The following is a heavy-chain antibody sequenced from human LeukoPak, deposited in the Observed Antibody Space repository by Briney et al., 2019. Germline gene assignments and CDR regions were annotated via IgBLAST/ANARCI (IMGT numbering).Heavy chain of an antibody. J-gene: IGHJ4*02. CDR3: ARVSLSDYVWGSYRTLDY. CDR2: ISDSGNT. V-gene: IGHV4-39*01. CDR1: GGSISSRSYY. D-gene: IGHD3-16*02. Sequence: SETLSLTCTVSGGSISSRSYYWGWIRQPPGKGLEWIGKISDSGNTYYSPSLRSRVTISIDMSKNQFSLKLSSVTAADTAVYYCARVSLSDYVWGSYRTLDYWGQGTLVTVSS.